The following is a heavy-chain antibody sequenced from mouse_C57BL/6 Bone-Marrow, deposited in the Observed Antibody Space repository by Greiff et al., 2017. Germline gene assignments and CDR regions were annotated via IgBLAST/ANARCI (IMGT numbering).Heavy chain of an antibody. Sequence: VQLQQSGAELVRPGASVKLSCTASGFNIKDDYIHWVKQRPEQGLEWIGWIDPEIGDTEYASKFQGKATITSDTSSNTAYLQLSRLTSEDTAVYYCSSCEGDYFDFWGQGTPPTVAA. CDR2: IDPEIGDT. J-gene: IGHJ2*01. D-gene: IGHD3-1*01. V-gene: IGHV14-4*01. CDR3: SSCEGDYFDF. CDR1: GFNIKDDY.